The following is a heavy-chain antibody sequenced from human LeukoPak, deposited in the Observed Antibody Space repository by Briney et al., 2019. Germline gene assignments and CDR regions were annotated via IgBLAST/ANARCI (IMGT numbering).Heavy chain of an antibody. Sequence: GESLKISCKGSGYSFTGYWIGWVRQMPGKGLEWMGIIYPGDSDTRYSPSFQGQVTISADKSISTAYLQWSSLKASDTAMYYCARHQSRGYSSGWHYFDYWGQGTLVTVSS. D-gene: IGHD6-19*01. CDR3: ARHQSRGYSSGWHYFDY. J-gene: IGHJ4*02. V-gene: IGHV5-51*01. CDR2: IYPGDSDT. CDR1: GYSFTGYW.